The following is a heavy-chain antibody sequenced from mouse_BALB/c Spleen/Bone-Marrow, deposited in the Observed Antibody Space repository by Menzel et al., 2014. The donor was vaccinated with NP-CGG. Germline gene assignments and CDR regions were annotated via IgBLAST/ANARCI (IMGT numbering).Heavy chain of an antibody. CDR3: ARGGNFAWFAY. Sequence: LVESGGGLVQPGGSRKPSCAASGFTFSSFGMHWVRQAPEKGLEWVAYISSGSSTIYYADTVKGRFTISRDNPKNXLFLQMTSLRSEDTAMYYCARGGNFAWFAYWGQGTLVTVSA. CDR1: GFTFSSFG. CDR2: ISSGSSTI. D-gene: IGHD2-1*01. J-gene: IGHJ3*01. V-gene: IGHV5-17*02.